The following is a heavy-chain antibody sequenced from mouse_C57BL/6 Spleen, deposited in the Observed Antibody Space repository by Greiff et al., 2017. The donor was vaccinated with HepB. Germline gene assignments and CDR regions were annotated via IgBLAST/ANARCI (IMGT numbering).Heavy chain of an antibody. CDR1: GYSITSGYY. D-gene: IGHD2-5*01. Sequence: DVKLQESGPGLVKPSPSLSLTCSVTGYSITSGYYWNCIRQFPGNKLEWMGYISYDGSNDYNPSLKNRISITRDTSKNQFFLKLNSVTTEDTATYYCAREDYSNLHFADWGQGTLVTVSA. CDR3: AREDYSNLHFAD. J-gene: IGHJ3*01. CDR2: ISYDGSN. V-gene: IGHV3-6*01.